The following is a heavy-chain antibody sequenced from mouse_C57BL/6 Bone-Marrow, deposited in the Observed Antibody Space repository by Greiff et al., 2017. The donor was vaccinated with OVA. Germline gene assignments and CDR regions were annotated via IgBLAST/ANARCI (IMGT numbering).Heavy chain of an antibody. J-gene: IGHJ3*01. Sequence: EVKLMESGGDLVKPGGSLKLSCAASGFTFSSYGMSWVRQTPDKRLEWVATISSGGSYTYYPDSVKGRFTISRDNAKNTLYLQMSSLKSEDTAMYYCARHDGYYVFAYWGQGTLVTVSA. CDR3: ARHDGYYVFAY. CDR1: GFTFSSYG. CDR2: ISSGGSYT. V-gene: IGHV5-6*01. D-gene: IGHD2-3*01.